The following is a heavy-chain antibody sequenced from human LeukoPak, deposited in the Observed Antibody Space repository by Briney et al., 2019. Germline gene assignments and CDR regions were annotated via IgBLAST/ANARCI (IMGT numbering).Heavy chain of an antibody. D-gene: IGHD3-3*01. J-gene: IGHJ6*02. Sequence: GASVKVSCKASGYTFTGYYMHWVRQAPGQGLEWMGWINPNSGGTNYAQKFQGRVTMTRDTSISTAYMELSSLRSEDTAVYYCATVDMIGVVSQTYYQYNMDVWGQGTTVTVSS. CDR2: INPNSGGT. CDR1: GYTFTGYY. CDR3: ATVDMIGVVSQTYYQYNMDV. V-gene: IGHV1-2*02.